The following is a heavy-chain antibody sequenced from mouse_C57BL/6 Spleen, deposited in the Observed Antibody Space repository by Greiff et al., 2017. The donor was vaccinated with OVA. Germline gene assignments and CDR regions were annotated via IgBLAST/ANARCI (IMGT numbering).Heavy chain of an antibody. CDR3: GGDGYSNRRAWYFEV. J-gene: IGHJ1*03. CDR2: INPNNGGT. D-gene: IGHD2-5*01. CDR1: GYTFTDYY. Sequence: EVQLQQSGPELVKPGASVKISCKASGYTFTDYYMNWVKQSHGKSLEWIGDINPNNGGTSYNQKFKGKATLTVDKSSSTAYMELRSLTSEDSAVYYGGGDGYSNRRAWYFEVWGTGTTVTVSS. V-gene: IGHV1-26*01.